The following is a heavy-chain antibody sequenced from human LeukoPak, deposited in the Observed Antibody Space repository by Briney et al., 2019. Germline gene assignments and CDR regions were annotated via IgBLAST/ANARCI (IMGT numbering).Heavy chain of an antibody. V-gene: IGHV4-38-2*02. CDR1: GYSISSGYF. Sequence: PSETLSLTCSVSGYSISSGYFWGWIRQPLGKGLEWIGRIYHSGTTYYDPSLKSRVTISVDTSRNQFSLKLSSVTAADTAVYYCARAREPLVYTYYFDFWGQGALVTVSS. J-gene: IGHJ4*02. CDR3: ARAREPLVYTYYFDF. D-gene: IGHD1-14*01. CDR2: IYHSGTT.